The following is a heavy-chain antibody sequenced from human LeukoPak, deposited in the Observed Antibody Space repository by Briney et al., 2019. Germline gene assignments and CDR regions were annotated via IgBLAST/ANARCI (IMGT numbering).Heavy chain of an antibody. D-gene: IGHD3-22*01. Sequence: GGSLRLSCVASGFTVSNYWVHWVRQAPGKGLVWVSRVNGDGSGTNYVDSVKGRFTIYRDSSKNTVFLQMNSLRADDTAVYYCVSSGYYSYLDDWGQGTLVTVSS. V-gene: IGHV3-74*01. CDR1: GFTVSNYW. CDR2: VNGDGSGT. J-gene: IGHJ4*02. CDR3: VSSGYYSYLDD.